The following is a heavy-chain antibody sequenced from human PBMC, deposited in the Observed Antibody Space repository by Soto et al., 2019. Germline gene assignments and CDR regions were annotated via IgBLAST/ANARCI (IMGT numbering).Heavy chain of an antibody. D-gene: IGHD3-10*01. V-gene: IGHV3-33*01. CDR1: GFTFSTFG. CDR2: IWYDGSNE. CDR3: AXXXXXXWRGALDY. Sequence: QVQLVESGGGVVQPGRSLRLSCAVSGFTFSTFGMEWVRQAPGKGLEWVALIWYDGSNEYYADSVKGRFIISRDNSKXXXXXXXXXXXXXXXXXXXXAXXXXXXWRGALDYWGQGTLVTVSS. J-gene: IGHJ4*02.